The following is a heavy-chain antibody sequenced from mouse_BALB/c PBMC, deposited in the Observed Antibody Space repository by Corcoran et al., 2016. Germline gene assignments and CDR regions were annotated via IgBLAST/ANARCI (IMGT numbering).Heavy chain of an antibody. Sequence: EVQLQQSGAELVKPGASVKLSCTASGFNIKDTYMHWVKQRPEQGLEWIGRIDPANGNTKYDPKYQGKATRTADTSSNTAYLQLSSLTSEDTVVYYCARGEYGNSLFDYWGQGTTLTVSS. J-gene: IGHJ2*01. D-gene: IGHD2-10*02. CDR3: ARGEYGNSLFDY. V-gene: IGHV14-3*02. CDR1: GFNIKDTY. CDR2: IDPANGNT.